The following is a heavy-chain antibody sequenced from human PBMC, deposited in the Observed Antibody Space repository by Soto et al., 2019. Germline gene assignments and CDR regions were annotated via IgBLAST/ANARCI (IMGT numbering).Heavy chain of an antibody. CDR1: GFTFSSYA. D-gene: IGHD6-19*01. CDR2: ISGSGGST. CDR3: AKEAVYNSGWYSYYYGMDV. V-gene: IGHV3-23*01. Sequence: EVQLLESGGGLVQPGGSLRLSCAASGFTFSSYAMSWVRQAPGKGLEWVSVISGSGGSTYYADSVKGRFTISRDNSKNTLYLQMNSLRAEDTAVYYCAKEAVYNSGWYSYYYGMDVWGQGTTVTVSS. J-gene: IGHJ6*02.